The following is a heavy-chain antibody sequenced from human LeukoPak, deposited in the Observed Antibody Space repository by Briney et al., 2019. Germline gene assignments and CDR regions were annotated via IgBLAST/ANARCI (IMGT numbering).Heavy chain of an antibody. D-gene: IGHD3-3*01. CDR2: INPNSGGT. CDR3: AREGDLPMDV. CDR1: GYTFTNYY. J-gene: IGHJ6*03. Sequence: EASVTVSCKASGYTFTNYYMHWVRQAPGQGLEWMGRINPNSGGTNYAQKFEVRVTMTRDTSISTVYMELSRLTSDDTAVYYRAREGDLPMDVWGKGTTLTVSS. V-gene: IGHV1-2*06.